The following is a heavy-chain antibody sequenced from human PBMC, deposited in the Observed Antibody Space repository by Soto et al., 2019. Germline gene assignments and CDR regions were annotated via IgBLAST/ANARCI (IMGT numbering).Heavy chain of an antibody. V-gene: IGHV4-31*03. CDR1: GGSISTGGYY. J-gene: IGHJ4*02. CDR3: ARGLSVTLFDH. Sequence: QVQLQESGPGLVKPSQTLSLTCTVSGGSISTGGYYWTWIRQHPGKGLEWIGYISYSGSTYFIPSLRSRVTIPVDTSNHQLSLQLSSVTAADTAVYYCARGLSVTLFDHWCQGTLVTVSS. D-gene: IGHD4-17*01. CDR2: ISYSGST.